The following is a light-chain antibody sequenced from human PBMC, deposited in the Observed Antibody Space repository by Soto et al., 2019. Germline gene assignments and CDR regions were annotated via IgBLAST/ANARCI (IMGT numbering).Light chain of an antibody. CDR3: QHRTKWTLT. CDR1: QNIRNW. CDR2: DAS. V-gene: IGKV1-5*01. J-gene: IGKJ4*01. Sequence: DIQMTQSPFTLSASIGDRVTIPCRASQNIRNWLAWYQQKPGKDPKLLIYDASSLESGVPSRFSGSGSGTDFNLTIDKVETEDSAVYVCQHRTKWTLTFGGGTKVDIK.